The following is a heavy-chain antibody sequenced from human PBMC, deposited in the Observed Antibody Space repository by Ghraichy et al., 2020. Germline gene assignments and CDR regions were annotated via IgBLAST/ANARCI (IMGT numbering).Heavy chain of an antibody. D-gene: IGHD3-16*01. J-gene: IGHJ4*02. V-gene: IGHV3-48*03. Sequence: GGSLRLSCAASGVTFSTYDMNWVRQAPGKGLEWVSYIDSGGRTKYYADSVKGRFTISRDNARNSLYLQMNTLRAEDTAVYYCARDWALDSWGQGTLVTVSS. CDR2: IDSGGRTK. CDR3: ARDWALDS. CDR1: GVTFSTYD.